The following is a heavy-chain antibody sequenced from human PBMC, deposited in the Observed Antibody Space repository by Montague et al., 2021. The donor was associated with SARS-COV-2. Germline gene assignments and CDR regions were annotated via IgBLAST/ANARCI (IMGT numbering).Heavy chain of an antibody. Sequence: SLRLSCAASGFTFSSYWMHWVRQAPGKGLVWVSRINSDGSSTSYADSVKGRFTISRDNAKNTLYLQMNSLRAEDTAVYYCAILGVVAAADNWFDPWGQGTLVTVSS. CDR3: AILGVVAAADNWFDP. J-gene: IGHJ5*02. CDR1: GFTFSSYW. V-gene: IGHV3-74*01. CDR2: INSDGSST. D-gene: IGHD2-15*01.